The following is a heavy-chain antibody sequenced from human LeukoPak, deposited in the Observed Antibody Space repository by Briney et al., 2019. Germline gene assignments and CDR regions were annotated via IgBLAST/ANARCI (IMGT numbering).Heavy chain of an antibody. J-gene: IGHJ4*02. CDR2: IYYSGST. V-gene: IGHV4-59*08. Sequence: SETPSLTCTVSGGSISSYYWSWIRQPPGKGLEWIGYIYYSGSTNYNPSLKSRVTISVDTSKNQFSLKLSSVTAADTAVYYCARNPGQFGEYLDYWGQGTLVTVSS. D-gene: IGHD3-10*01. CDR3: ARNPGQFGEYLDY. CDR1: GGSISSYY.